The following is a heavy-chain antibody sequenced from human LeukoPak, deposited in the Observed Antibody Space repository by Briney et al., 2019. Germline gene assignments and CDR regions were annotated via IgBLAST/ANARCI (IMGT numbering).Heavy chain of an antibody. CDR3: ARRLYYFDY. J-gene: IGHJ4*02. V-gene: IGHV3-53*01. CDR1: GFTVSSNY. CDR2: IYSGGST. Sequence: PGGSLRLSCAASGFTVSSNYMSWVRQAPGKGLEWVSVIYSGGSTYYADSVKGRFTISRDNAKNSLYLQMNSLRAEGTAVYYCARRLYYFDYWGQGTLVTVSS.